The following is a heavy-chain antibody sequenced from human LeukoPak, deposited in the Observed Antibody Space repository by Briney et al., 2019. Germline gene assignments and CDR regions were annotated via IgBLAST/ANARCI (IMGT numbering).Heavy chain of an antibody. CDR2: IYHSGST. Sequence: PSETLSLTCTVSGYSISSGYYWGWIRQPPGKGLEWIGSIYHSGSTYYNPSLKSRVTISVDTSKNQFSLKLSSVTAADTAVYYCARDPPPGMYYGSGRPFDYWGQGTLVTVSS. V-gene: IGHV4-38-2*02. D-gene: IGHD3-10*01. CDR1: GYSISSGYY. CDR3: ARDPPPGMYYGSGRPFDY. J-gene: IGHJ4*02.